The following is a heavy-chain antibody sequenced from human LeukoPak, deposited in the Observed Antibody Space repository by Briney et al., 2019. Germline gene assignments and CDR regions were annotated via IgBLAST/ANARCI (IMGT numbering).Heavy chain of an antibody. CDR3: ARGGGSADY. V-gene: IGHV3-53*01. Sequence: GGSLRLSCAASGFIVSSTYMNWIRQAPGKGLEWVSIIYSNANTYYADSVKGRFTISRDNSKNTLYLQMNSLRAEDTAVYYCARGGGSADYWGQGTLVTVSS. J-gene: IGHJ4*02. CDR1: GFIVSSTY. CDR2: IYSNANT. D-gene: IGHD6-19*01.